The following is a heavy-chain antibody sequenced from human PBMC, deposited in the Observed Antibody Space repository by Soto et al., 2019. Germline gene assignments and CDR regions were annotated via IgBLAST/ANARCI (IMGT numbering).Heavy chain of an antibody. J-gene: IGHJ4*02. V-gene: IGHV3-30*18. CDR2: MSYDGSNT. Sequence: QVHVVKSGGGVVLPGRSLRLSCATSGFTFSSYGMQWVRQAPGKGLEWVAVMSYDGSNTYYGESVKGRFTISRDNSKNTLYLQMNSLRAEDTAVYYCAKDDGLWYLDYWGQGILVTVSS. CDR1: GFTFSSYG. CDR3: AKDDGLWYLDY. D-gene: IGHD5-18*01.